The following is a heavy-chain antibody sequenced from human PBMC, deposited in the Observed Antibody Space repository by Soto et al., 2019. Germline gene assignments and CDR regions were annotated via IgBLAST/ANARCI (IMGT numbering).Heavy chain of an antibody. CDR2: ISSSSSYI. V-gene: IGHV3-21*01. CDR3: ARDGRWPQLGFDY. CDR1: GFTFSSYS. Sequence: EVQLVESGGGLVKPGGSLRLSCAASGFTFSSYSMNWVRQAPGKGLEWVSSISSSSSYIYYADSVKGRFTISRDNAKNSLYLQMNSLRAEDTAVYYCARDGRWPQLGFDYWGQGTLVTVSS. J-gene: IGHJ4*02. D-gene: IGHD1-26*01.